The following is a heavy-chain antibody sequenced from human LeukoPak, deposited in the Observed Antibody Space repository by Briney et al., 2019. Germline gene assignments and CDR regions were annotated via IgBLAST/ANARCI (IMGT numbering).Heavy chain of an antibody. CDR3: ARTGYSSSWYYFDY. CDR2: IYYSGST. Sequence: SETLSLTCTVSGGSISSYYWSWIRQPPGKGLEWSGYIYYSGSTNYNPSLKSRVTISVDTSKKQFSLKLNSVTAADTAVYYCARTGYSSSWYYFDYWGQGTLVTVSS. J-gene: IGHJ4*02. CDR1: GGSISSYY. V-gene: IGHV4-59*01. D-gene: IGHD6-13*01.